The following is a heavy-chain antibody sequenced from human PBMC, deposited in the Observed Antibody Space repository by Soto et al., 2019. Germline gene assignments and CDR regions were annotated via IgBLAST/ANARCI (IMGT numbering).Heavy chain of an antibody. Sequence: PSETLSLTCAVSGYSISSGYYWGWIRQPPGKGLEWIGSIYHSGSTYYNPSLKSRVTISVDTSKNPFSLKLSSVTAADTAVYYCARAQSGYSYGFFDYWGQGTLVTVSS. J-gene: IGHJ4*02. V-gene: IGHV4-38-2*01. CDR2: IYHSGST. CDR3: ARAQSGYSYGFFDY. D-gene: IGHD5-18*01. CDR1: GYSISSGYY.